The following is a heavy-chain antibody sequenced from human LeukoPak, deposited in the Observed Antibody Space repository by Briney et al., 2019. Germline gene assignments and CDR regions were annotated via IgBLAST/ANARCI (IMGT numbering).Heavy chain of an antibody. V-gene: IGHV3-23*01. CDR2: ISGSGGST. J-gene: IGHJ2*01. CDR3: AKAQGRIPPGYFDL. CDR1: GFTFSDYY. D-gene: IGHD3-10*01. Sequence: GGSLRLSCAASGFTFSDYYMSWIRQAPGKGLEWVSAISGSGGSTYYADSVKGRFTISRDNSKNTLYLQMNSLRAEDTAVYYCAKAQGRIPPGYFDLWGRGTLVTVSS.